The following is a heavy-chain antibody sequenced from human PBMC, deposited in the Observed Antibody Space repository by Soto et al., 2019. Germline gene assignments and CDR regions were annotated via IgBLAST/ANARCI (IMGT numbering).Heavy chain of an antibody. CDR1: GGSITSANW. CDR2: ISHSGTT. CDR3: ARDQSGAADF. V-gene: IGHV4-4*02. J-gene: IGHJ3*01. D-gene: IGHD7-27*01. Sequence: PSETLSLTCAVSGGSITSANWWTWVRQPPGGGLEWIGEISHSGTTTYIPPLKSRITLSVDTSKNEFSLNLKFVTAADTAVFFCARDQSGAADFWGQGTMVTVSS.